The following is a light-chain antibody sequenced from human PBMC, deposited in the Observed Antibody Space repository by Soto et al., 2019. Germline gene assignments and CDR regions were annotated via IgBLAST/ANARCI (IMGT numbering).Light chain of an antibody. CDR2: KAS. J-gene: IGKJ1*01. Sequence: DIQMTQSPSTLSASVGDRVTITCRASQSISSWLAWYQQKPGKAPKLLIYKASSLEGGVPSRFIGSGSGTDFTLTISSLQADDFATYYCQQYNNYWTFGQGTKVEIK. CDR3: QQYNNYWT. V-gene: IGKV1-5*03. CDR1: QSISSW.